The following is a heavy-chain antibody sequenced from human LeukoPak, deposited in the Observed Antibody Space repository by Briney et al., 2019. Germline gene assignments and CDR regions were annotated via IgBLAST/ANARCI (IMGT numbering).Heavy chain of an antibody. CDR3: ARVEGGDGYNHDY. Sequence: GGSLRLSCAASGFTFSSYAMSWVRQAPGKGLEWVSVIYSGGSTYYADSVKGRFTISRDNSKNTLYLQMNNLRAEDTAVYYCARVEGGDGYNHDYWGQGTLVTVSS. CDR2: IYSGGST. CDR1: GFTFSSYA. V-gene: IGHV3-66*01. D-gene: IGHD5-24*01. J-gene: IGHJ4*02.